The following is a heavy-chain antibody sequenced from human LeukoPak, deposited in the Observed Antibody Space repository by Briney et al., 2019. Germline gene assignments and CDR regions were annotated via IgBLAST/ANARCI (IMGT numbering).Heavy chain of an antibody. V-gene: IGHV3-21*01. Sequence: GGSLRLSCAASGFTFSGYSMNWVRQAPGKGLEWVSSVTASRTLKYYADSVAGRFTISRDSAQNSVSLQMNSLKAGDTAVYYCARGTGNSFDRWGQGILVTVSS. CDR3: ARGTGNSFDR. D-gene: IGHD3-9*01. CDR2: VTASRTLK. CDR1: GFTFSGYS. J-gene: IGHJ4*02.